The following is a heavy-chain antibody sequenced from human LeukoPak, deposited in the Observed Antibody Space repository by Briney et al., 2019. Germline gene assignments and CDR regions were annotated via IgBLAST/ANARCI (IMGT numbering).Heavy chain of an antibody. CDR3: ARDTIRSGSGLG. Sequence: ASVKVSCKASGYTFTGYYMHWVRQVPGQGLEWMGWINPNSGGTNYAQKFQGRVTMTRDTSISTAYMELSRLRSDDTAVYYCARDTIRSGSGLGWGQGTLVTVSS. D-gene: IGHD3-10*01. V-gene: IGHV1-2*02. J-gene: IGHJ4*02. CDR1: GYTFTGYY. CDR2: INPNSGGT.